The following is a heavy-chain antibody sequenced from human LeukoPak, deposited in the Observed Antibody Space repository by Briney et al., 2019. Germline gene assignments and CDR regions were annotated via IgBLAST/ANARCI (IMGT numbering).Heavy chain of an antibody. Sequence: QPGRSLRLSCAASGFTFSSYGMHWVRQAPGKGLEWVAVIWYDGSNKYYAGSVKGRFTISRDNSKNTLYLQMNSLRAEDTAVYYCARAPAGTIFGVVPYYFDYWGQGTLVTVSS. CDR2: IWYDGSNK. J-gene: IGHJ4*02. CDR1: GFTFSSYG. CDR3: ARAPAGTIFGVVPYYFDY. V-gene: IGHV3-33*01. D-gene: IGHD3-3*01.